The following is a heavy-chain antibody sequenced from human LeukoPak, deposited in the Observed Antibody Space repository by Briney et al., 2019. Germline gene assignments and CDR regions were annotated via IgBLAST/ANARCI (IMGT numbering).Heavy chain of an antibody. CDR3: ARAALQGPPYYFDY. CDR2: IIPIFGIA. Sequence: GASVKVSCKASGGTFSSYAISWVRQAPGQGLEWMGRIIPIFGIANYAQKFQGRVTITADKSTSTDYIELSSLRAEDTAVYYCARAALQGPPYYFDYWGQGTLVTVSS. CDR1: GGTFSSYA. J-gene: IGHJ4*02. V-gene: IGHV1-69*04.